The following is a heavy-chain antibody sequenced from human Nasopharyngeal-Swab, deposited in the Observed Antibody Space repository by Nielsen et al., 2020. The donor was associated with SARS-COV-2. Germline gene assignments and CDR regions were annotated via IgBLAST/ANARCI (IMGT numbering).Heavy chain of an antibody. CDR3: AREWRSIWYFDL. CDR1: GGSISSYY. D-gene: IGHD5-12*01. CDR2: IYYKGST. J-gene: IGHJ2*01. V-gene: IGHV4-59*01. Sequence: SETLSLTCTVSGGSISSYYWSWIRQPPGKGLEWIGYIYYKGSTNYNPSLKSRVTITVDTSKNQFSLKLSSVTAADTAIYYCAREWRSIWYFDLWGRGTLVTVSS.